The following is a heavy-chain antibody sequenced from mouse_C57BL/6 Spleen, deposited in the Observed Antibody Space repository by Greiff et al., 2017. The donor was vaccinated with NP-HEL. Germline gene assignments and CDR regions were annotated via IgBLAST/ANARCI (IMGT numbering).Heavy chain of an antibody. Sequence: QVQLQQPGAELVKPGASVKLSCKASGYTFTSYWMHWVKQRPGQGLEWIGMIHPNSGSTNYNEKFKIKATLTVDKSSSTAYMQLSSLTSEDSAVYYCARRDYGSSFYAMDYWGQGTSVTVSS. D-gene: IGHD1-1*01. CDR2: IHPNSGST. J-gene: IGHJ4*01. V-gene: IGHV1-64*01. CDR1: GYTFTSYW. CDR3: ARRDYGSSFYAMDY.